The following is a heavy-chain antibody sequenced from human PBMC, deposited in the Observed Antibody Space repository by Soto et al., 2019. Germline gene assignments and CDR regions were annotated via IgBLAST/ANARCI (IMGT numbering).Heavy chain of an antibody. CDR1: GGSISSYY. Sequence: SETLSLTCTVSGGSISSYYWSWIRRPPGKGLEWIGYIYYSGSTNYNPSLKSRVTISVDTSKNQFSLKLSSVTAADTAVYYCARGVDYDFWSGYPIDAIDIWGQGTMVTVSS. J-gene: IGHJ3*02. V-gene: IGHV4-59*01. CDR3: ARGVDYDFWSGYPIDAIDI. CDR2: IYYSGST. D-gene: IGHD3-3*01.